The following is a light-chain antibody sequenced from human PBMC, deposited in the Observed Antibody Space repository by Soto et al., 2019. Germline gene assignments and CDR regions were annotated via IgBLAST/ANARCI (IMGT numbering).Light chain of an antibody. CDR1: QSVSSN. Sequence: EIVMTQSPATLSVSPGERATLSCRASQSVSSNLAWYQQKPGQAPRLLIYGASTRATGIPARFSGSGSGTEFTLTISSLQSEDFAVYYCQQYNNGTRTFGQGTKVDIK. CDR2: GAS. J-gene: IGKJ1*01. V-gene: IGKV3-15*01. CDR3: QQYNNGTRT.